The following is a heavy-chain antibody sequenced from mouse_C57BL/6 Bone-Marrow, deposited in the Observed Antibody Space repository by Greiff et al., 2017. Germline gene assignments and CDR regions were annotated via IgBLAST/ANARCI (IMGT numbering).Heavy chain of an antibody. CDR3: ARDSNYVWFAY. V-gene: IGHV1-69*01. J-gene: IGHJ3*01. CDR1: GYTFTSYW. Sequence: QVHVKQPGAELVMPGASVKLSCKASGYTFTSYWMHWVKQRPGQGLEWIGEIDPSDSYTNYNHKFKGKSTLTVYKSSSTAYMQLSSLTSEDSAVYYCARDSNYVWFAYWGQGTLVTVSA. D-gene: IGHD2-5*01. CDR2: IDPSDSYT.